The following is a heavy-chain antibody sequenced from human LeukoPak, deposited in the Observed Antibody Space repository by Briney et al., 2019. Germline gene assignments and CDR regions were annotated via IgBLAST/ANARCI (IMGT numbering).Heavy chain of an antibody. Sequence: GGSLRLSCAASGFTFNDYGMSWVRQAPGKGLEWVSAISASGGSTYYADSVKGRFTISRDNSKNSLYLQMNSLGAEDTAVYYSARHGSITMVRGRLRYYYMDVWGKGTTVTISS. CDR1: GFTFNDYG. D-gene: IGHD3-10*01. CDR2: ISASGGST. CDR3: ARHGSITMVRGRLRYYYMDV. J-gene: IGHJ6*03. V-gene: IGHV3-23*01.